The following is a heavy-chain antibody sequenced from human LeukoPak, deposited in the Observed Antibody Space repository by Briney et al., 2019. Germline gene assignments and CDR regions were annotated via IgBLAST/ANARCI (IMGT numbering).Heavy chain of an antibody. CDR1: GFTFSSYW. CDR2: IKQDGTEE. CDR3: ARWEGNGYDFDY. Sequence: GGSLRLSCAASGFTFSSYWMSWVRQAPGKGLEWVANIKQDGTEEYYVDSVKGRFTISRDNAKNSLYLQMNSLRADDTAVYYCARWEGNGYDFDYRGQGTLVTVSS. D-gene: IGHD3-22*01. J-gene: IGHJ4*02. V-gene: IGHV3-7*01.